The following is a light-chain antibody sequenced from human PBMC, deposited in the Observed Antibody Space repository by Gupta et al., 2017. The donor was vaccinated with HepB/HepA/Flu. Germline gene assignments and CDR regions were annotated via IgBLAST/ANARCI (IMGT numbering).Light chain of an antibody. V-gene: IGKV3-20*01. CDR1: QSVRSSQ. CDR3: QQYGSSPMCS. Sequence: EIVLTQSPGTLSLSPGERATLSCRASQSVRSSQLAWYQQKPGQAPRLLIYGASSRATGIPDRFSGSGSGTDFTLTISRLEPEDFAVYYCQQYGSSPMCSFGQGTKLEIK. CDR2: GAS. J-gene: IGKJ2*04.